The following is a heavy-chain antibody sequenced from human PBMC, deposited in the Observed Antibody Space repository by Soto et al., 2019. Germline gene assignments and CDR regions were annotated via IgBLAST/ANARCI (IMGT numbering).Heavy chain of an antibody. CDR3: ARQRKGSYYYYYYMDV. CDR2: IYPGDSDT. J-gene: IGHJ6*03. Sequence: GESLKISCKGSGYSFTSYWIGWVRQMPGKGLEWMGIIYPGDSDTRYSPSFQGQVTVSADKSISTAYLQWSSLKASDTAMYYCARQRKGSYYYYYYMDVWGKGTTVTVSS. CDR1: GYSFTSYW. V-gene: IGHV5-51*01.